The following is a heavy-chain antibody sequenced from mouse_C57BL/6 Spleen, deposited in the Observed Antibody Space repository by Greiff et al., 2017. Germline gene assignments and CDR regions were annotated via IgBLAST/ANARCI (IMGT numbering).Heavy chain of an antibody. V-gene: IGHV2-6-1*01. J-gene: IGHJ1*03. D-gene: IGHD2-3*01. Sequence: QVQLQQSGPGLVAPSQSLSITCTVSGFSLTSYGVHWVRQPPGKGLEWLVVIWSDGSTTYNSALKSRLSISKDNSKSQVFLKMNSLQTDDTAMYYCARHGYSSYWDFDVWGTGTTVTVSS. CDR3: ARHGYSSYWDFDV. CDR2: IWSDGST. CDR1: GFSLTSYG.